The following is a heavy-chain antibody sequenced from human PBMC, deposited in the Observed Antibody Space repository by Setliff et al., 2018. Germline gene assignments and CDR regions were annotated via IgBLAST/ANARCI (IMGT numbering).Heavy chain of an antibody. CDR3: ARDEDRDEMEIQGY. Sequence: SETLSLTCAVSGYSISSGYHWAWIRQLPGKGLEWIGTIYHSGSTYFNPSLESRVTLSVDTSKNQFPLKLTSVIAADTAVYYCARDEDRDEMEIQGYWGQGTRVTVSS. V-gene: IGHV4-38-2*02. CDR2: IYHSGST. D-gene: IGHD1-7*01. CDR1: GYSISSGYH. J-gene: IGHJ4*02.